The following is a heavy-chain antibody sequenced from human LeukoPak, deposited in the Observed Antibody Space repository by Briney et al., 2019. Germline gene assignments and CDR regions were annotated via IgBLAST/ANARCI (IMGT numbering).Heavy chain of an antibody. V-gene: IGHV1-2*02. J-gene: IGHJ4*02. CDR2: INPNSGGT. D-gene: IGHD1-1*01. CDR1: GYTFTGYY. CDR3: ARGGTTEVLPTSGDDN. Sequence: ASVKVSCKASGYTFTGYYMHWVRQAPGQGLEWMGWINPNSGGTNYAQKFQGRVTMTRDTSISTAYMELSRLRSDDTAVYYCARGGTTEVLPTSGDDNWGQGTLVTVSS.